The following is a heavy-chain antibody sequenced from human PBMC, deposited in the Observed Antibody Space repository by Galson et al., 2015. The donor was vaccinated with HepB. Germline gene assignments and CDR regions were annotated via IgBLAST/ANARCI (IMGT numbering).Heavy chain of an antibody. V-gene: IGHV3-23*01. CDR3: AKTVFTVRYYFDY. D-gene: IGHD4-17*01. Sequence: SLRLSCAASGFTFSSYAMSWVRQAPGRGLEWVSAISGSGGSTYYADSVKGRFTISRDNSKNTLYLQMNSLRAEDTAVYYCAKTVFTVRYYFDYWGQGTLVTVSS. J-gene: IGHJ4*02. CDR1: GFTFSSYA. CDR2: ISGSGGST.